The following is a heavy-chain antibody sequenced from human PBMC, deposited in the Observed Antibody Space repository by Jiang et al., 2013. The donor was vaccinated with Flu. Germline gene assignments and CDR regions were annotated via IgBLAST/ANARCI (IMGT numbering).Heavy chain of an antibody. J-gene: IGHJ4*02. Sequence: GAEVKKPGESLKISCKGSGYSFTSYWIGWVRQMPGKGLEWMGIIYPGDSDTRYSPSFQGQVSISADKSISTAYLQWSSLKASDTAMYYCARGGKRYCSGGSCYPAGYWGQGTLVTVSS. CDR3: ARGGKRYCSGGSCYPAGY. V-gene: IGHV5-51*01. CDR2: IYPGDSDT. CDR1: GYSFTSYW. D-gene: IGHD2-15*01.